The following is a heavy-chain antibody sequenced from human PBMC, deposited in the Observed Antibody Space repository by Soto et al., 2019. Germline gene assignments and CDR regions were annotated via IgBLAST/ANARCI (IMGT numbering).Heavy chain of an antibody. J-gene: IGHJ4*02. CDR2: INPDSGGT. Sequence: ASGKVSGKAPGYTFIAYHVHWVRQAPGQGLEWMGWINPDSGGTNYAQNFQGRVTLTRDTSISTAYMELSRLRSDDTAVYYCARHHGSHEYEELDYWVQGTLVTVSS. CDR3: ARHHGSHEYEELDY. D-gene: IGHD1-1*01. CDR1: GYTFIAYH. V-gene: IGHV1-2*02.